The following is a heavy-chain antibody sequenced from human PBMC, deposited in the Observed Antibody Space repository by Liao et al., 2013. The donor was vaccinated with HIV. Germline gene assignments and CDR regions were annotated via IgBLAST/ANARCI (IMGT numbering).Heavy chain of an antibody. CDR3: ARATVRGYYYDSSGYYYIFDY. CDR1: GGSISSGSYY. V-gene: IGHV4-61*02. CDR2: IYTSGST. J-gene: IGHJ4*02. Sequence: QVQLQESGPGLVKPSQTLSLTCTVSGGSISSGSYYWSWIRQPAGKGLEWIGRIYTSGSTNYNPSLKSRVTISVDTSKNQFSLKLSSVTAADTAVYYCARATVRGYYYDSSGYYYIFDYWGQGTLVTVSS. D-gene: IGHD3-22*01.